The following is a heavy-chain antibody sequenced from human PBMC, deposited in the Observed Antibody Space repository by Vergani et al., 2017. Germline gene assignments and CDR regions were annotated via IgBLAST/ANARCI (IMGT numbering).Heavy chain of an antibody. J-gene: IGHJ4*02. CDR1: GGSISSGGYS. CDR3: ARGPPHYYGSGPPFDY. Sequence: QLQLQESGSVLVKPSQTLSLTCAVSGGSISSGGYSWSWIRQPPGKGLEWIGYIYHSGSTYYNPSLKSRVTISVDRSKNQFSLKLSSVTAADTAVYYCARGPPHYYGSGPPFDYWGQGTLVTVSS. V-gene: IGHV4-30-2*01. D-gene: IGHD3-10*01. CDR2: IYHSGST.